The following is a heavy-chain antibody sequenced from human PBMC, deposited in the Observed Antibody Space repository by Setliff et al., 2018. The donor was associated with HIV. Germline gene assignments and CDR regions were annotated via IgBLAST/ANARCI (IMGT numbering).Heavy chain of an antibody. D-gene: IGHD3-10*01. CDR1: GYTFTSYD. J-gene: IGHJ4*02. Sequence: GASVKVSCKASGYTFTSYDINWVRQATGQGLEWMGWMNPDSGKTGYAQKFQGRVTMTRNTSISTANMELSSLRSEDTAVYYCARDFGYHHGSGSYRYWGQGTLVTVSS. CDR3: ARDFGYHHGSGSYRY. CDR2: MNPDSGKT. V-gene: IGHV1-8*02.